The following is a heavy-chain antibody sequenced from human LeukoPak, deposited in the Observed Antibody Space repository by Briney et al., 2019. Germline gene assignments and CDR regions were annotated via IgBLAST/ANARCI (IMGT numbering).Heavy chain of an antibody. J-gene: IGHJ4*02. CDR2: LSAYNGNT. CDR3: ARQGANMITFGGVIVMSDLDY. V-gene: IGHV1-18*01. D-gene: IGHD3-16*02. CDR1: GGTFSSYA. Sequence: ASVKVSCKASGGTFSSYAISWVRQAPGQGLEWMGWLSAYNGNTNYAQKLQGRVTMTTDTSTSTAYMELRSLRSDDTAVYYCARQGANMITFGGVIVMSDLDYWGQGTLVTVSS.